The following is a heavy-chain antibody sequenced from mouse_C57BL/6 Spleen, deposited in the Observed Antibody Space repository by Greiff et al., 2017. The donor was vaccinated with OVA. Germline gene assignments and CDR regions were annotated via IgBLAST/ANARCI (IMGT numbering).Heavy chain of an antibody. CDR1: GYTFTSYW. Sequence: VQLQQPGAELVKPGASVKLSCKASGYTFTSYWMHWVKQRPGQGLEWIGMIHPNSGSTNYNEKFKSKATLTVDKSSSTAYMQLSSLTSEDSAVYYCARYPAYYYGSSYGYAMGYWGQGTSVTVSS. V-gene: IGHV1-64*01. J-gene: IGHJ4*01. CDR2: IHPNSGST. CDR3: ARYPAYYYGSSYGYAMGY. D-gene: IGHD1-1*01.